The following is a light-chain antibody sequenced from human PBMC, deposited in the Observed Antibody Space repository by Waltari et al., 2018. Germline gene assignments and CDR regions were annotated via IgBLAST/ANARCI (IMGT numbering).Light chain of an antibody. CDR1: SSDVGGYNY. CDR2: DVS. V-gene: IGLV2-23*02. CDR3: CSYAGSSTVV. J-gene: IGLJ2*01. Sequence: SALNQPASVSGSPGQSIPIPCPGTSSDVGGYNYVSWYQQHPGKAPKLMIYDVSKRPSGVSNRFSGSKSGNTASLTISGLQAEDEADYYCCSYAGSSTVVFGGGTKLTVL.